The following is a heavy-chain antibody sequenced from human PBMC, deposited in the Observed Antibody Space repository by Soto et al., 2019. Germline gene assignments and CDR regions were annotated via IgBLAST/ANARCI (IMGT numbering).Heavy chain of an antibody. CDR2: ISGSGGST. D-gene: IGHD3-22*01. CDR1: GFTFSSYA. J-gene: IGHJ1*01. V-gene: IGHV3-23*01. Sequence: GGSLRLSCAASGFTFSSYAMSWVRQAPGKGLEWVSAISGSGGSTYYADSVKGRFTISRDNSKNTLYLQMNSLRAEDTAVYYCAKDGHSAYDSSGYYYFQHWGQGTLVNVSS. CDR3: AKDGHSAYDSSGYYYFQH.